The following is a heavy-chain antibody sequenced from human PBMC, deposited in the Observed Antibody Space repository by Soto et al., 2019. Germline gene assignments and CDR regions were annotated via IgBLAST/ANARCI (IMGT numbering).Heavy chain of an antibody. Sequence: QLQLQESGPGLVKPSETLSLTCTVSGGSISSSSYYWGWIRQPPGKGLEWIGSIYYSGSTYYNPSLKSRVTIAVDTSKNQFSLKLSSVTAADTAVYYCGRRHGDCDAFDIWGQGTMVTVSS. V-gene: IGHV4-39*01. CDR3: GRRHGDCDAFDI. CDR1: GGSISSSSYY. J-gene: IGHJ3*02. CDR2: IYYSGST. D-gene: IGHD2-21*02.